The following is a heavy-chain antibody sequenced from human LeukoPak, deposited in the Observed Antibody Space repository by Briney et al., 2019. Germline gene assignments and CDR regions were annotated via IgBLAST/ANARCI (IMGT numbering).Heavy chain of an antibody. CDR1: GGTFSSYA. J-gene: IGHJ6*04. D-gene: IGHD3-10*01. Sequence: SVKVSCKASGGTFSSYAISWVRQAPGQGREWMGGIIPIFGTANYAQKFQGRVTITADESTSTAYMELSSLRSEDTAVYYCAREAMVRGDYYYGMDVWGKGTTVTVSS. CDR3: AREAMVRGDYYYGMDV. CDR2: IIPIFGTA. V-gene: IGHV1-69*01.